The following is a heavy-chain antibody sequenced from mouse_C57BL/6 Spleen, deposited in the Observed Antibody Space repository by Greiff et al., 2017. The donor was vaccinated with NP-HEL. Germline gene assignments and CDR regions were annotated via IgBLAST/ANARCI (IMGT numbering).Heavy chain of an antibody. CDR3: ARGSTGYAMDY. Sequence: EVQLVESGPELVKPGASVKISCKASGYSFTGYYMHWVKQSSEKSLEWIGEINPSTGGTSYNQKFKGKATLTVDKSSSTAYMQLKSLTSEDSAVYYCARGSTGYAMDYWGQGTSVTVSS. CDR2: INPSTGGT. J-gene: IGHJ4*01. D-gene: IGHD3-1*01. V-gene: IGHV1-43*01. CDR1: GYSFTGYY.